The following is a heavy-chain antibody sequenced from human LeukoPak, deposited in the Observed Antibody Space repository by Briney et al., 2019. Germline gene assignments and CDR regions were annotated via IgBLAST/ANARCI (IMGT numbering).Heavy chain of an antibody. CDR1: GGSISSSSYY. Sequence: SETLSLTCTVSGGSISSSSYYWGWIRQPPGKGLEWIGNIYFSGSTYYNPSLKSRVAISVDTSKNLFSLNLSSVTAADTAVYYCARGILAGGQYYFDYWGQGTLVTVSS. D-gene: IGHD1-26*01. CDR3: ARGILAGGQYYFDY. V-gene: IGHV4-39*01. J-gene: IGHJ4*02. CDR2: IYFSGST.